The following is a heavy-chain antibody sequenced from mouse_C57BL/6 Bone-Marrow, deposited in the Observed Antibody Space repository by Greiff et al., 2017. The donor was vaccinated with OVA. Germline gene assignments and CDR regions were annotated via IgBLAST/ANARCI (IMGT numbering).Heavy chain of an antibody. J-gene: IGHJ1*03. V-gene: IGHV1-54*01. D-gene: IGHD4-1*01. CDR1: GYAFTNYL. CDR2: INPGSGGT. CDR3: ARAGRGWYFDV. Sequence: QVQLQQSGAELVRPGTSVKVSCKASGYAFTNYLIEWVKQRPGQGLEWIGVINPGSGGTNYNEKFKGKATLTADKSSSTAYMQLSSLTSEDSAVYFCARAGRGWYFDVWGTGTTVTVSS.